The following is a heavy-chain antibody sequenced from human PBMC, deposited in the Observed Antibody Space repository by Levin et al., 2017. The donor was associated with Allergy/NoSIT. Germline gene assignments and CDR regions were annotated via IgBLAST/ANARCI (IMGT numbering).Heavy chain of an antibody. CDR2: IYYSGST. CDR1: GGSVSSGSYY. D-gene: IGHD3-22*01. V-gene: IGHV4-61*01. J-gene: IGHJ5*02. CDR3: ARDHGVYYDSSGYFSGGLGWFDP. Sequence: SETLSLTCTVSGGSVSSGSYYWSWIRQPPGKGLEWIGYIYYSGSTNYNPSLKSRVTISVDTSKNQFSLELSSVTAADTAVYYCARDHGVYYDSSGYFSGGLGWFDPWGQGTLVTVSS.